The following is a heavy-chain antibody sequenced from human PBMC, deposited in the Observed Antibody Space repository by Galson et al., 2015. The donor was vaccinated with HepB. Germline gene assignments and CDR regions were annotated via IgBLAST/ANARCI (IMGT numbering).Heavy chain of an antibody. CDR1: GFTFSSYG. J-gene: IGHJ5*02. V-gene: IGHV3-33*01. CDR2: IWYDGSNK. CDR3: ARDPESVYEGPPLPHYWFDP. Sequence: SLRLSCAASGFTFSSYGMHWVRQAPGKGLEWVAVIWYDGSNKYYADSVKGRFTISRDNSKNTLYLQMNSLRAEDTAVYYCARDPESVYEGPPLPHYWFDPWGQGTLVTVSS. D-gene: IGHD5/OR15-5a*01.